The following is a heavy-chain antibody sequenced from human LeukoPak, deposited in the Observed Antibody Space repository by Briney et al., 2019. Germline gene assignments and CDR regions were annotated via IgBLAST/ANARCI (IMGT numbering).Heavy chain of an antibody. CDR3: APRGYLRVTTLPLDY. Sequence: GRSLRLSCAASGFTFSSYAMHWVRQAPGKGLEWVAVISYDGSNKYYADSVKGRFTISRDNSKNTLYLQMNSLRAEDTAVYYCAPRGYLRVTTLPLDYWGQGTLVTVSS. J-gene: IGHJ4*02. D-gene: IGHD4-17*01. CDR2: ISYDGSNK. V-gene: IGHV3-30-3*01. CDR1: GFTFSSYA.